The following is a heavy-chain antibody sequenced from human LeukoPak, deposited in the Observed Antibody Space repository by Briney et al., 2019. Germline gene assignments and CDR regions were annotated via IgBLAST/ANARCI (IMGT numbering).Heavy chain of an antibody. J-gene: IGHJ4*02. CDR3: AKVNVVVVVPAALWDY. CDR2: ISGSGGST. Sequence: GGSLRLSCAASGFTFSSYAMSWVRRAPGKGLEWVSAISGSGGSTYYADSVKGRFTISRDNSKNTLYLQMNSLRAEDTAVYYCAKVNVVVVVPAALWDYWGQGTLVIVSS. D-gene: IGHD2-2*01. CDR1: GFTFSSYA. V-gene: IGHV3-23*01.